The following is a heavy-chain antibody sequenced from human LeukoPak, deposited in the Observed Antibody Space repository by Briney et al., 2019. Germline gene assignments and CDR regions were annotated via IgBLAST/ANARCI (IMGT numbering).Heavy chain of an antibody. D-gene: IGHD3-10*01. J-gene: IGHJ6*02. V-gene: IGHV3-48*03. CDR3: AREGITSTYYYYYAMDV. CDR1: GFTLSSYE. CDR2: VSSSGSTI. Sequence: GGSLRLSCAASGFTLSSYEINWVRQAPGKGLEWVSYVSSSGSTIYYADSVKGRFTISRDNAKNSLYLQMDSLRAEDTAVYYCAREGITSTYYYYYAMDVWGQGVTVTVSS.